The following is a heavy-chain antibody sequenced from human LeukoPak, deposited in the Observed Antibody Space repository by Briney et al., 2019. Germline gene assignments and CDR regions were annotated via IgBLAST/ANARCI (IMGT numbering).Heavy chain of an antibody. Sequence: GASVKVSCKASGYTFTGYYMHWVRQAPGQGLEWMGWINPNSGGTNYAQKFRGRVTMTRDTSISTAYMELSRLRSDDTAVYYCARDYYDILTGYYTNFDYWGQGTLVTVSS. D-gene: IGHD3-9*01. CDR3: ARDYYDILTGYYTNFDY. CDR2: INPNSGGT. CDR1: GYTFTGYY. J-gene: IGHJ4*02. V-gene: IGHV1-2*02.